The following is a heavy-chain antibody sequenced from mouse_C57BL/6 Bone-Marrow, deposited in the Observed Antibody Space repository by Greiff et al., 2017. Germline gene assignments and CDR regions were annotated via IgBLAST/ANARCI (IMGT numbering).Heavy chain of an antibody. D-gene: IGHD2-1*01. J-gene: IGHJ2*01. V-gene: IGHV1-7*01. Sequence: QVQLKQSGAELAKPGASVKLSCKASGYTFTSYWMHWVKQRPGQGLEWIGNINPSSGYTKYNQKFKDKATLTADKSSSTSYMQLSSLTYEDSAVYYCARYCNSYYFDYWGQGTTLTVSS. CDR2: INPSSGYT. CDR1: GYTFTSYW. CDR3: ARYCNSYYFDY.